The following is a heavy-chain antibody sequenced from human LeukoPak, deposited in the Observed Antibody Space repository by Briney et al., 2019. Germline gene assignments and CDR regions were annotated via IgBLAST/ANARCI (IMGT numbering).Heavy chain of an antibody. CDR3: ARHQIVGATRSPFDY. CDR2: IYPGDYDT. Sequence: GESLKISCKGSGYSFTTYWLGWVRQMPGEGLEWMGIIYPGDYDTRYSPSFQGQVTISADKSISTAYLQWSSLKASDTATYYCARHQIVGATRSPFDYWGQGTLLTVSS. V-gene: IGHV5-51*01. D-gene: IGHD1-26*01. CDR1: GYSFTTYW. J-gene: IGHJ4*02.